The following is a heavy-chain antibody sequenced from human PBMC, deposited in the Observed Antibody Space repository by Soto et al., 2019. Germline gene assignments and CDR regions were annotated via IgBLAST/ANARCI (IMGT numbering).Heavy chain of an antibody. Sequence: EVQLLESGGGLVQPGGSLTLSCAASGFNFGNFAMTWVRQAPGKGLEWVSGISESGNSLFVADSVKGGFTILRDNYQNTLHLQMHSLRAEDTAVYYCAKGRGLLYLGIDFGGHGTLVTVSS. CDR3: AKGRGLLYLGIDF. V-gene: IGHV3-23*01. J-gene: IGHJ4*01. CDR1: GFNFGNFA. CDR2: ISESGNSL. D-gene: IGHD3-10*01.